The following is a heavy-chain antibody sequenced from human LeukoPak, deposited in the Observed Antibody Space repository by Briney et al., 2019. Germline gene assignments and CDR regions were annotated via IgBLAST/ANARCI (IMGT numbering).Heavy chain of an antibody. CDR2: INPNSGGT. CDR1: GYTFTGYY. J-gene: IGHJ4*02. V-gene: IGHV1-2*02. D-gene: IGHD5-24*01. Sequence: ASVKVSCKASGYTFTGYYMHWVRQAPRQGLEWMGWINPNSGGTNYAQKFQGRVTMTRDTSISTAYMELSRLRSDDTAVYYCARDKPRDGCNYGFDYWGQGTLVTVSS. CDR3: ARDKPRDGCNYGFDY.